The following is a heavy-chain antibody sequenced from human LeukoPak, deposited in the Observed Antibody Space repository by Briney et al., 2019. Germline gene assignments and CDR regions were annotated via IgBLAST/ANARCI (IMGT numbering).Heavy chain of an antibody. CDR1: GYTLTELS. CDR3: ATIPLGGSSGWLGAFDI. V-gene: IGHV1-24*01. D-gene: IGHD6-19*01. Sequence: ASVTVSCKVSGYTLTELSMHWVRQAPGKGLEWMGGFDPEDGETIYAQTFQGRVTMTEDTSTDTAYMELSSLRSEDTAVYYCATIPLGGSSGWLGAFDIWGQGTMVTVSS. CDR2: FDPEDGET. J-gene: IGHJ3*02.